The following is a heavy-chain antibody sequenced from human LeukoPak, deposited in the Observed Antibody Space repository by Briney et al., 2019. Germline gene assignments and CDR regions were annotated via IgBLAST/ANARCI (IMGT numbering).Heavy chain of an antibody. D-gene: IGHD5-12*01. CDR3: TTVGVATSGFFGP. V-gene: IGHV3-15*05. Sequence: GGSLRLSCAASGFTFSNAWMTWVRQAPGKGLEWVGRIKNKPEGGTTDYAAPVKGGFTISRDDSINTLYLQMNSLKTEDTAFYYCTTVGVATSGFFGPWGQGTLVTVSS. J-gene: IGHJ5*02. CDR1: GFTFSNAW. CDR2: IKNKPEGGTT.